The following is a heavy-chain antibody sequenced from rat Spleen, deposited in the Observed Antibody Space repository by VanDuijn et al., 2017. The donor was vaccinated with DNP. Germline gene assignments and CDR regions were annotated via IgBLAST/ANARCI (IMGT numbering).Heavy chain of an antibody. V-gene: IGHV5-25*01. CDR2: LPPGRGKT. J-gene: IGHJ3*01. CDR3: VREDYGVLRNWFAY. D-gene: IGHD1-11*01. Sequence: EVPPVEPGGGPVQPGPPPKLSCPPPGFRSSISPPYWPPQAPPTGLDPAASLPPGRGKTYYRDSVKGRFTLSRDIAKRTLYLQMDSLRSEDTATYYCVREDYGVLRNWFAYWGQGALVTVSS. CDR1: GFRSSISP.